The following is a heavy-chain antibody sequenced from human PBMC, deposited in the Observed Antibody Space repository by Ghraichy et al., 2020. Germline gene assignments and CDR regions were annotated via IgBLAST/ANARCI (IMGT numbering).Heavy chain of an antibody. CDR3: ARSITPDSTAMAFDF. Sequence: GESLHISCAASGFTFSSYAMSWVRQAPGKGLEWVSSINNNGANTFYADSVKGRFTVSRDNFKNTLYLHLNSLRAEDTALYYCARSITPDSTAMAFDFWGQGSLVTVSS. D-gene: IGHD5-18*01. CDR2: INNNGANT. J-gene: IGHJ4*02. CDR1: GFTFSSYA. V-gene: IGHV3-23*01.